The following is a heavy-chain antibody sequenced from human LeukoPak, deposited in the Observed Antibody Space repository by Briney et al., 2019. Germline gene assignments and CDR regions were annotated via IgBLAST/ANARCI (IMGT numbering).Heavy chain of an antibody. D-gene: IGHD1-26*01. CDR3: AKDGVVSGDKYYFDY. V-gene: IGHV3-23*01. Sequence: GGSLRLSCAASGFTFNNYAMSWVRQAPGKVLEWVSAISGSGGSTYYADSVKGRFTISRDNSKNTLYLQMNSLRAEDTAVYYCAKDGVVSGDKYYFDYWGQGTLVTVSS. CDR2: ISGSGGST. J-gene: IGHJ4*02. CDR1: GFTFNNYA.